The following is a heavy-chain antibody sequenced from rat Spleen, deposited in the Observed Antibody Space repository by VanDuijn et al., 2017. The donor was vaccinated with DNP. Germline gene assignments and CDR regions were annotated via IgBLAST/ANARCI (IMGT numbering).Heavy chain of an antibody. CDR1: GFSLTSYN. V-gene: IGHV2-1*01. D-gene: IGHD1-1*01. CDR2: LRSGGVT. J-gene: IGHJ3*01. Sequence: QVQLKESGPGLVQPSQTLSLTCTVSGFSLTSYNVHWVRQPAGKGLEWVGRLRSGGVTDYNSVLKSRLSISRDTSKSQVFLKMNSLQTEDTAIYFCTRAMVDWGQGTLVTVSS. CDR3: TRAMVD.